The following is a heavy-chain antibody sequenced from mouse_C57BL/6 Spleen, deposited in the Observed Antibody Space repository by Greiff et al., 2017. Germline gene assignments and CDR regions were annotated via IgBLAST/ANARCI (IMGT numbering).Heavy chain of an antibody. J-gene: IGHJ3*01. D-gene: IGHD1-1*01. Sequence: QVQLQQSGAELVRPGTSVKVSCKASGCAFTNYLIEWVKQRPGQGLEWIGVINPGSGGTNYNEKFKGKATLTADKSSSTAYMQLSSLTSEDSAVYFCARNYGAYCGQGTLVTVSA. CDR1: GCAFTNYL. V-gene: IGHV1-54*01. CDR2: INPGSGGT. CDR3: ARNYGAY.